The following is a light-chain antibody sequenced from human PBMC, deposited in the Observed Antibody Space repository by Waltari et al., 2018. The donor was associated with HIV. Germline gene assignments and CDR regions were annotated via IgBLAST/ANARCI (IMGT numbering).Light chain of an antibody. CDR2: NNN. J-gene: IGLJ2*01. V-gene: IGLV1-44*01. Sequence: QSVLTQPPSASGTAGQRVTISCSGRRSNIGRNSVTWYQQVPGAAPTLLIYNNNQRPSGVPDRFSGSKSGTSASLAISGLQSDDEADYYCAAWDDDLNGLFGGGTKLTVL. CDR3: AAWDDDLNGL. CDR1: RSNIGRNS.